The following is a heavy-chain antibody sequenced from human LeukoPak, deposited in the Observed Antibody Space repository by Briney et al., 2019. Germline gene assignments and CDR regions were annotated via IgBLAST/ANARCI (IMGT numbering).Heavy chain of an antibody. J-gene: IGHJ4*02. CDR3: ARVQYYNILTGSFQY. CDR1: GYTFTGHY. V-gene: IGHV1-2*02. Sequence: GASVKVSCKASGYTFTGHYMHWVRQAPGQGLESMGWINPDSGDTNFAQKFQGRVSMTRDTSISTAYMELSRLRSDDTAYYYCARVQYYNILTGSFQYWGQGTLVTVSS. CDR2: INPDSGDT. D-gene: IGHD3-9*01.